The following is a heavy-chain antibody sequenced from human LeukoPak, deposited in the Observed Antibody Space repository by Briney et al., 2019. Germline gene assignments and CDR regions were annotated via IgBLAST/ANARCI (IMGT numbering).Heavy chain of an antibody. J-gene: IGHJ4*02. CDR1: GYTFYYYG. D-gene: IGHD6-19*01. V-gene: IGHV1-18*01. CDR2: VSAYNGNT. Sequence: ASVKVSCKASGYTFYYYGISWVRQAPGQGLEWMGWVSAYNGNTNYAQKLQGRVTMTTDTSTSTAYMELRSLRSDDTAVYYCARDLKRGYSSGRYSWGTGSSNDYWGQGTLVTVSS. CDR3: ARDLKRGYSSGRYSWGTGSSNDY.